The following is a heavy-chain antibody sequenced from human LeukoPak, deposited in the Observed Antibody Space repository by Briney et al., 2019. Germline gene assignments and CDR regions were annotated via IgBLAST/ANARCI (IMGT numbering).Heavy chain of an antibody. CDR3: ARVIYSSSSMSVDGFDI. J-gene: IGHJ3*02. CDR2: IYYRGST. V-gene: IGHV4-31*03. Sequence: SAEPLSLTCTVSGGSNNSGGYHWSWLPQHPGRGLEWIGYIYYRGSTYYNPSLKSRVTMSVDTSKSQFSLKLSSVTAADTAVYFCARVIYSSSSMSVDGFDIWGQGTMVTVSS. CDR1: GGSNNSGGYH. D-gene: IGHD6-6*01.